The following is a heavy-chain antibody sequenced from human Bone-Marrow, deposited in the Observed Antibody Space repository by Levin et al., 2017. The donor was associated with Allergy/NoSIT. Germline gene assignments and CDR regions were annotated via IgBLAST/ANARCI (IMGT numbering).Heavy chain of an antibody. V-gene: IGHV4-59*01. Sequence: SQTLSLTCTVSGGSISSYYWSWIRQPPGKGLEWIGYIYYSGSTNYNPSLKSRVTISVDTSKNQFSLKLSSVTAADTAVYYCARWDCSSTSCPHAFDIWGQGTMVTVSS. CDR3: ARWDCSSTSCPHAFDI. D-gene: IGHD2-2*01. J-gene: IGHJ3*02. CDR2: IYYSGST. CDR1: GGSISSYY.